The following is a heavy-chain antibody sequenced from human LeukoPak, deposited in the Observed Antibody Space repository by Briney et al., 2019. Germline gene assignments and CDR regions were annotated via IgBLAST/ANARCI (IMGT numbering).Heavy chain of an antibody. V-gene: IGHV3-48*01. CDR3: AKDFTIFGVQLDV. D-gene: IGHD3-3*01. J-gene: IGHJ6*04. Sequence: GGSLRLSCAASGFTSEFTFGTYSMNWVRQAPGKGLEWLAYISSTRSTIYYADSVKGRFTISRDNSKNTLYLQMNSLRAEDTAVYYCAKDFTIFGVQLDVWGKGTTVTVSS. CDR2: ISSTRSTI. CDR1: GFTSEFTFGTYS.